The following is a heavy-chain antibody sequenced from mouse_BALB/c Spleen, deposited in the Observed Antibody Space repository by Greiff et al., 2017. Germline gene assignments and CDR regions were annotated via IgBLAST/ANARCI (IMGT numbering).Heavy chain of an antibody. CDR2: ISNGGGST. V-gene: IGHV5-12-2*01. CDR3: ARGDDGYYVEAMDY. D-gene: IGHD2-3*01. Sequence: EVKLVESGGGLVQPGGSLKLSCAASGFTFSSYTMSWVRQTPEKRLEWVAYISNGGGSTYYPDTVKGRFTISRDNAKNTLYLQMSSLKSEDTAMYYCARGDDGYYVEAMDYWGQGTSVTVSS. CDR1: GFTFSSYT. J-gene: IGHJ4*01.